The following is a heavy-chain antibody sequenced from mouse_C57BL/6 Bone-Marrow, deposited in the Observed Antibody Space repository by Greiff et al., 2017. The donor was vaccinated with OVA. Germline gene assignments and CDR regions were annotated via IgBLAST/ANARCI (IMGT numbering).Heavy chain of an antibody. Sequence: QVQLQQSGAELARPGTSVKLSCKASGYTFTSYWMHWVKQRPGQGLEWIGVIDPSDSYTNYNQKFKGKATLTVDTSSSTAYMQLSSLTSEDSAVYYCARLFFAYWGQGTLVTVSA. V-gene: IGHV1-59*01. CDR3: ARLFFAY. CDR1: GYTFTSYW. CDR2: IDPSDSYT. J-gene: IGHJ3*01.